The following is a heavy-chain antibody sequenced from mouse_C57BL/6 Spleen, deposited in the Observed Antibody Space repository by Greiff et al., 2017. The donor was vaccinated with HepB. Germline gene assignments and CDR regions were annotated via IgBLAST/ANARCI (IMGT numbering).Heavy chain of an antibody. V-gene: IGHV1-52*01. D-gene: IGHD2-2*01. J-gene: IGHJ2*01. CDR3: AGRENGDDGGGHFDY. CDR2: IDPSDSET. CDR1: GYTFTSYW. Sequence: VQLQQPGAELVRPGSSVKLSCKASGYTFTSYWMHWVKQRPIQGLEWIGNIDPSDSETHYNQKFKDKATLTVDKSSSTASMQLSSLTSEDSAVYYCAGRENGDDGGGHFDYWGQGTTLTVSS.